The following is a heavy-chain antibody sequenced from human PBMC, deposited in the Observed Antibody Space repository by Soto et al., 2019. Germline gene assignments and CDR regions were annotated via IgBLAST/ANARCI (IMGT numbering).Heavy chain of an antibody. J-gene: IGHJ4*02. CDR1: GFTFSDYY. CDR3: ARDLASQGYDILTVYSN. Sequence: GGSLRLSCAASGFTFSDYYMSWIRQAPGKGLEWVSYISSSSSYTNYADSVKGRFTISRDNDKNSLYLQMNSLRAEDTAVYYCARDLASQGYDILTVYSNWGQGTLVTVSS. CDR2: ISSSSSYT. V-gene: IGHV3-11*06. D-gene: IGHD3-9*01.